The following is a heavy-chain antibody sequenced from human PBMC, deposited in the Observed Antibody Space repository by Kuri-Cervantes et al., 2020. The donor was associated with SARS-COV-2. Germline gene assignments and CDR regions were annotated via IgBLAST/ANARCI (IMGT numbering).Heavy chain of an antibody. D-gene: IGHD2-8*01. CDR1: GVSISSYY. CDR3: ARVYGYYFDY. CDR2: IYYSGST. J-gene: IGHJ4*02. V-gene: IGHV4-59*12. Sequence: GSLRLSCTVSGVSISSYYCSWIRQPPGKGLEWIGNIYYSGSTNYNPSLKSRVTISVDRSKNQFSLKLSSVTAADTAVYYCARVYGYYFDYWGQGTLVTVSS.